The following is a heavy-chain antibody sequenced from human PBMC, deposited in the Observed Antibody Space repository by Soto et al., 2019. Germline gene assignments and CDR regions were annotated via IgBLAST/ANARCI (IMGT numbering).Heavy chain of an antibody. V-gene: IGHV3-33*01. D-gene: IGHD3-22*01. CDR2: IWYDGSNK. J-gene: IGHJ3*02. Sequence: QVPLVESGGGVVQPGRSLRLSCAASGFTFSSYGMHWVRQAPGKGLEWVAVIWYDGSNKYYADSVKGRFTISRDNSKNTLYLQMNSLRAEDTAVYYCARDLVPQYYYDSSGRDDAFDIWGQGTMVTVSS. CDR3: ARDLVPQYYYDSSGRDDAFDI. CDR1: GFTFSSYG.